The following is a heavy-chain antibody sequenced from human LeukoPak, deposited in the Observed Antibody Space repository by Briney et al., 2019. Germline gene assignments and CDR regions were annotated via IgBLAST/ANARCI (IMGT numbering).Heavy chain of an antibody. CDR2: ISWNSGSI. Sequence: QPGRSLRLSCAASGFTFDDYAMHWVRQAPGKGLEWVSGISWNSGSIGYADSVKGRFTISRDNAKNSLYLQMNSLRAEDTALYYCAKDPAAVAGTSDDAFDIWGQGTMVTVSS. V-gene: IGHV3-9*01. CDR1: GFTFDDYA. CDR3: AKDPAAVAGTSDDAFDI. J-gene: IGHJ3*02. D-gene: IGHD6-19*01.